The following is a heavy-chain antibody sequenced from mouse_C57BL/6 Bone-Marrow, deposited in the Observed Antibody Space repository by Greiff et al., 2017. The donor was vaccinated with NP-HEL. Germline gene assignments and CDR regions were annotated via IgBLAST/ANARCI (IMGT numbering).Heavy chain of an antibody. J-gene: IGHJ4*01. CDR3: ARDRGLPRAMDY. CDR2: SRNKANDYTT. V-gene: IGHV7-1*01. CDR1: GFTFSDFY. Sequence: EVMLVESGGGLVQSGRSLRLSCATSGFTFSDFYMEWVRQAPGKGLEWIAASRNKANDYTTEYSASVKGRFIVSRDTSQSILYLQMNALRAEDTAIYYCARDRGLPRAMDYWGQGTSVTVSS. D-gene: IGHD2-2*01.